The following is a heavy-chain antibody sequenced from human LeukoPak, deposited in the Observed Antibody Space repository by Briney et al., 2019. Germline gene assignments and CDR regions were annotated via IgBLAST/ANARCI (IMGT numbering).Heavy chain of an antibody. CDR2: INQGGSEK. J-gene: IGHJ4*02. CDR1: EFIFSNYW. D-gene: IGHD2-2*01. CDR3: ARLVVPPGNRGWYYEH. Sequence: GGSLRLSCAASEFIFSNYWMSWVRQGPGEGPEWVANINQGGSEKYYVDSVEGRFTISRDNAKNSLDLQMNSLRVEDTAIYYCARLVVPPGNRGWYYEHWGQGTLVTVSS. V-gene: IGHV3-7*03.